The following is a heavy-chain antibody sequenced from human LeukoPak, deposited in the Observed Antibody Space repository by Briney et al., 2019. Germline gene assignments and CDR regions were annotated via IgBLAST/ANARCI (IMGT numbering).Heavy chain of an antibody. CDR1: GGSISSYY. D-gene: IGHD4-17*01. CDR2: NYYSGST. Sequence: SETLSLTCTVSGGSISSYYWSWIRQPPGKGLEWIGYNYYSGSTNYNPSLKSRVTISVDTSKNQFSLKLSSVTAADTAVYYCARSYGDYYFDYWGQGTLVTVSS. V-gene: IGHV4-59*01. J-gene: IGHJ4*02. CDR3: ARSYGDYYFDY.